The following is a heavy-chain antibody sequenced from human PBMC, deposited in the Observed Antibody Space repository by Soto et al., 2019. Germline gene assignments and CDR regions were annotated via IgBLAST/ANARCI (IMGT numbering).Heavy chain of an antibody. CDR1: GYSFINYG. V-gene: IGHV1-18*04. CDR2: ITVNSGNT. CDR3: GRGLGGGWYYFDY. D-gene: IGHD6-19*01. Sequence: QGHLVQSGVEVKEPGASVRVSCKASGYSFINYGIGWVRQAPGQGLEWMGWITVNSGNTNYPQKFQGRVTMTTDTSARTAYRELRSRTSDDTAVYYCGRGLGGGWYYFDYWGPGTLVTVSS. J-gene: IGHJ4*02.